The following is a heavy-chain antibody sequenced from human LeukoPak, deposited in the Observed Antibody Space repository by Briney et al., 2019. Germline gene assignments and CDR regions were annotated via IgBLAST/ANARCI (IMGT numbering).Heavy chain of an antibody. Sequence: PGGSLRLSCAASGFTFSNAWVSWVRQAPGKGLEWVGRTKSKTDGGTTDYAAPVKGRLTISRDDSKNTLYLQMNSLKTEDTAVYYCTTARVSSAFDIWGRGTMVTVSS. CDR1: GFTFSNAW. CDR3: TTARVSSAFDI. D-gene: IGHD5/OR15-5a*01. V-gene: IGHV3-15*01. J-gene: IGHJ3*02. CDR2: TKSKTDGGTT.